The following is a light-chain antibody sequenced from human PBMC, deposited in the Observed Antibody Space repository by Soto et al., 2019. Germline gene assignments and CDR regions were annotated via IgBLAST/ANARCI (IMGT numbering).Light chain of an antibody. CDR3: QQYDRSPRT. CDR1: QSVIRSY. J-gene: IGKJ2*01. V-gene: IGKV3-20*01. CDR2: STS. Sequence: EIVLTQSPGTLSLSPGERATLSCRASQSVIRSYLAWYQQRPGQAPRLLIYSTSTRASGIPDRFSGSGSGTDFTLTISSLEPEDFAVYYCQQYDRSPRTFGQGTKLEIK.